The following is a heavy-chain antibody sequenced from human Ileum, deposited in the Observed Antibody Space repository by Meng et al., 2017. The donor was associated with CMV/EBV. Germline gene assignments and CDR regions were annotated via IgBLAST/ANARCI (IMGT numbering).Heavy chain of an antibody. CDR2: IIPIFGTA. Sequence: QGHVGTAGAEVKKPGSSVQVSCKASGGTFSSYAISWVRQAPGQGLEWMGGIIPIFGTANYAQKFQGRVTITADESTSTAYMELSSLRSEDTAVYYCAREKVRGVIGAYFDYWGQGTLVTVSS. CDR1: GGTFSSYA. J-gene: IGHJ4*02. CDR3: AREKVRGVIGAYFDY. D-gene: IGHD3-10*01. V-gene: IGHV1-69*12.